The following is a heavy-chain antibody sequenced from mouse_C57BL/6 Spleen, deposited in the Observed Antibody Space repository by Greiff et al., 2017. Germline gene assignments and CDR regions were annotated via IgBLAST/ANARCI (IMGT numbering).Heavy chain of an antibody. D-gene: IGHD4-1*01. CDR2: ISDGGSYT. CDR1: GFTFSSYA. V-gene: IGHV5-4*01. J-gene: IGHJ2*01. Sequence: EVKLMESGGGLVKPGGSLKLSCAASGFTFSSYAMSWVRQTPEKRLEWVATISDGGSYTYYPDNVKGRFTISRENAKNNLYLQMSHLKSEDTAMYYCARDRIANWAYYFDYWGQGTTLTVSS. CDR3: ARDRIANWAYYFDY.